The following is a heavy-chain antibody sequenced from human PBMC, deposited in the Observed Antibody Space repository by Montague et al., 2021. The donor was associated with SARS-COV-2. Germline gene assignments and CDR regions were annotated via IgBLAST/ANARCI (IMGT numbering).Heavy chain of an antibody. V-gene: IGHV4-59*01. D-gene: IGHD5-18*01. CDR1: GGSISSYH. J-gene: IGHJ3*02. CDR3: ARGSYGRDAFDI. Sequence: SETLSLTCTVSGGSISSYHWSWIRQPPGKGLEWIGYIYYSGSTNYNPSLKSRVTISLDTSKNQFSLKLNSVTAADTAVYYCARGSYGRDAFDIWGQGTMVTVSS. CDR2: IYYSGST.